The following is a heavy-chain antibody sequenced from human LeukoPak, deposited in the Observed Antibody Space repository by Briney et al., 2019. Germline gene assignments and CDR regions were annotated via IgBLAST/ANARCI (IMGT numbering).Heavy chain of an antibody. CDR3: ARDMAGATPFDY. D-gene: IGHD1-26*01. Sequence: ASVKVSCKASGYTFTGYYMHWVRQAPGQGLEWMGWINPNSGGTNSAQKFQGRVTMTRDTSISTAYMELSSLRSDDTAVYFCARDMAGATPFDYWGQGTLVTVSS. CDR2: INPNSGGT. CDR1: GYTFTGYY. J-gene: IGHJ4*02. V-gene: IGHV1-2*02.